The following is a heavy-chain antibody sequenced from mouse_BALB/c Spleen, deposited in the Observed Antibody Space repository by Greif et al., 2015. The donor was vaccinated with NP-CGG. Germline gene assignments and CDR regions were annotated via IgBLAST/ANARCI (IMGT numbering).Heavy chain of an antibody. CDR2: IDPESGGT. CDR1: GYTFTDYE. Sequence: QVQLQQSGAELVRPGASVTLSCKASGYTFTDYEMHWVKQTPVHGLEWIGAIDPESGGTAYNQKFKGKATLTADKSSSTAYMELRSLTSEDSAVYYCTRSRGNYDYYAMDYWGQGTSVTVSS. V-gene: IGHV1-15*01. CDR3: TRSRGNYDYYAMDY. D-gene: IGHD2-1*01. J-gene: IGHJ4*01.